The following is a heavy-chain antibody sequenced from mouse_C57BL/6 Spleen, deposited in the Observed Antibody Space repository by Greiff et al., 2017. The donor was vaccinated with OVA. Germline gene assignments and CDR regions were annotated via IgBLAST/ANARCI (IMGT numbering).Heavy chain of an antibody. CDR3: ARDQGGVFDY. CDR2: ISYDGSN. J-gene: IGHJ2*01. D-gene: IGHD1-1*02. Sequence: ESGPGLVKPSQSLSLTCSVTGYSITSGYYWNWIRQFPGNKLELMGYISYDGSNNYNPSRKNRISITRDTSKNQFFMKLNSVTPEDTATYYCARDQGGVFDYWGQGTTLTVSS. V-gene: IGHV3-6*01. CDR1: GYSITSGYY.